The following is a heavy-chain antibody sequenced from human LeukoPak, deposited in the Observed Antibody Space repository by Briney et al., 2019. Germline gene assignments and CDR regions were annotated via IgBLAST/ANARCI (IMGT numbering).Heavy chain of an antibody. D-gene: IGHD3-16*02. CDR2: INPSGGST. CDR1: GYTFTSYY. CDR3: ARGIMITFGGVISAPDY. V-gene: IGHV1-46*01. Sequence: ASVKVSCKASGYTFTSYYMHLVRQAPGQGLEWMGIINPSGGSTSYAQKFQGRVTMTRDTSTSTVYMELSSLRSEDTAVYYCARGIMITFGGVISAPDYWGQGTLVTVSS. J-gene: IGHJ4*02.